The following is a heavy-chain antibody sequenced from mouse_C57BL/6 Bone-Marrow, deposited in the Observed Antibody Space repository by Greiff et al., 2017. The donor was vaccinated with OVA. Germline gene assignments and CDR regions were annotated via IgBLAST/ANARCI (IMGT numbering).Heavy chain of an antibody. CDR1: GYSITSGYY. Sequence: VQLQQSGPGLVKPSQSLSLTCSVTGYSITSGYYWNWIRQFPGNKLEWMGYISYDGSNNYNPSLKNRISITRDTSKNQFFLKLNSVTTEDTATYYCARDQGYYYGSSYYFDYWGQGTTLTVSS. J-gene: IGHJ2*01. CDR3: ARDQGYYYGSSYYFDY. CDR2: ISYDGSN. D-gene: IGHD1-1*01. V-gene: IGHV3-6*01.